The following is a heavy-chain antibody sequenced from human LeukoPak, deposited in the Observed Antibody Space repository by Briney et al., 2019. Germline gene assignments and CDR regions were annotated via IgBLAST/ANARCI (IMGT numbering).Heavy chain of an antibody. D-gene: IGHD2-2*02. CDR1: GYTLTELS. J-gene: IGHJ4*02. Sequence: ASVKVSCKVSGYTLTELSMHWVRQAPGKGLEWMGGFDPEDGETVYAQKFQGRATMTEDTSTDTAYMELSSLRSEDTAVYYCATNRLGYCSSPSGYSYGGQGTLVTVSS. V-gene: IGHV1-24*01. CDR3: ATNRLGYCSSPSGYSY. CDR2: FDPEDGET.